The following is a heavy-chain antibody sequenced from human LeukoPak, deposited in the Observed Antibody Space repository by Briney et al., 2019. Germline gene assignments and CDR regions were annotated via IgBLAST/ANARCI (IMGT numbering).Heavy chain of an antibody. CDR1: GYTFTSYD. CDR3: ARRHGRCSDGSCYYPDY. CDR2: MNPNSGNT. Sequence: ASVKVSCKASGYTFTSYDINWVRQATGQGLEWMGWMNPNSGNTGYAQKFQGRVTMTRNSSITTAYMELCSLRSEDTAVYYCARRHGRCSDGSCYYPDYWGQGTLVTVSS. J-gene: IGHJ4*02. V-gene: IGHV1-8*01. D-gene: IGHD2-15*01.